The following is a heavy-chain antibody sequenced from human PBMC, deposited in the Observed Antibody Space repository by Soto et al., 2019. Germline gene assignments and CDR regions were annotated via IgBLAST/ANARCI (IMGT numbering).Heavy chain of an antibody. CDR1: GFTFSNHA. CDR2: ISGGGGDT. Sequence: GGSLRLSCAASGFTFSNHAMAWLRQVPGKGLEWVSGISGGGGDTYHADYVRGRFTISRDNSKNTLYLQMNSLRAEDAAVYYCARTDSSGWSTRYGMDVWGQGTTVTVSS. J-gene: IGHJ6*02. D-gene: IGHD6-19*01. V-gene: IGHV3-23*01. CDR3: ARTDSSGWSTRYGMDV.